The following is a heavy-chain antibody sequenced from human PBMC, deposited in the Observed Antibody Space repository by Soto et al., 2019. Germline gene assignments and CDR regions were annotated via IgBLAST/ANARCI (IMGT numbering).Heavy chain of an antibody. CDR3: ARETDYDILPGYYNWFDP. D-gene: IGHD3-9*01. CDR1: GGTFSSYA. J-gene: IGHJ5*02. Sequence: QVQLVQSGAEVKKPGSSVKVSCKASGGTFSSYAISWVRQAPGQGLEWMGGIIPIFGTANYAQKFQGRVTITADESTSTAYMGLSSLRSEDTAVYYCARETDYDILPGYYNWFDPWGQGTLVTVSS. CDR2: IIPIFGTA. V-gene: IGHV1-69*12.